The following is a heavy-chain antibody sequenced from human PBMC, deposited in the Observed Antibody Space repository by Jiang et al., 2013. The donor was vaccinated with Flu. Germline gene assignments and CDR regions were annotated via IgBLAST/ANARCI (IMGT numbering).Heavy chain of an antibody. CDR2: ISAYNGNT. J-gene: IGHJ5*02. Sequence: GAEVKKPGASVKVSCKASGLHLLPAMVSGWVRQAPGQGLEWMGWISAYNGNTNYAQKLQGRVTMTTDTSTSTAYMELRSLRSDDTAVYYCARDRRYFMVRGPNWFDPWGQGTLVTVSS. V-gene: IGHV1-18*01. CDR3: ARDRRYFMVRGPNWFDP. CDR1: GLHLLPAMV. D-gene: IGHD3-10*01.